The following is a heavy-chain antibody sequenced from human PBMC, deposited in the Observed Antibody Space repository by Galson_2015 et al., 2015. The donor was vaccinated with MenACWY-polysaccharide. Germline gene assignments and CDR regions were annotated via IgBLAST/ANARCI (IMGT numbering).Heavy chain of an antibody. J-gene: IGHJ6*03. Sequence: SLRLSCAASGLRFGSYGMQWVRQAPGKGLEWVALIWYDGSNKYYSEPVKGRFAISRDNSKNTLYLQMNSLRVEDTAVYYCATIRGSAPNYYMDVWGKRTTVTVSS. CDR1: GLRFGSYG. CDR3: ATIRGSAPNYYMDV. D-gene: IGHD5-12*01. V-gene: IGHV3-33*03. CDR2: IWYDGSNK.